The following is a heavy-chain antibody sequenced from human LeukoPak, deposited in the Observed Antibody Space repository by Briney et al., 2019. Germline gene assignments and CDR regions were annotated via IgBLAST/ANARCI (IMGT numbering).Heavy chain of an antibody. CDR2: IKQDGSEK. Sequence: GGSLRLSCVASGFTLSSYWMSWVRQAPGKGLEWVANIKQDGSEKYYVDSVMGRFTISKDNAKNSLYLQMNSLRAEDTAVYYCARLDSSGYGHYWGQGTLVTVSS. CDR3: ARLDSSGYGHY. J-gene: IGHJ4*02. D-gene: IGHD5-12*01. V-gene: IGHV3-7*01. CDR1: GFTLSSYW.